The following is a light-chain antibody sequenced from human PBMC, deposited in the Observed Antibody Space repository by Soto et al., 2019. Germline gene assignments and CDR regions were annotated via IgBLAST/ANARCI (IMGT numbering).Light chain of an antibody. J-gene: IGKJ1*01. CDR1: QSVSSN. Sequence: EIVMTQSPATLSVSPGERATLSCRASQSVSSNLAWYQQKPGQAPRLLIYGASTRATGIPARFSGSGSGTEFTLTISSLQSEDFAVYYCQQDNNWPRWGFGQGTKVEIK. CDR3: QQDNNWPRWG. V-gene: IGKV3-15*01. CDR2: GAS.